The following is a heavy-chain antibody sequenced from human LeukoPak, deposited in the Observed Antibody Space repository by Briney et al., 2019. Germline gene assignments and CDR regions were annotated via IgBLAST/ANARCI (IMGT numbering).Heavy chain of an antibody. CDR3: AIGRGYFGAFDI. V-gene: IGHV1-24*01. CDR2: FDPEDGET. CDR1: GYTLTELS. D-gene: IGHD3-9*01. Sequence: ASVKVSCKVSGYTLTELSMHWVRQAPGKGLEWMGGFDPEDGETIYAQKFQGRVTVTEDTSTDTAYMELSSLRSEDTAVYYCAIGRGYFGAFDIWGQGTMVTVSS. J-gene: IGHJ3*02.